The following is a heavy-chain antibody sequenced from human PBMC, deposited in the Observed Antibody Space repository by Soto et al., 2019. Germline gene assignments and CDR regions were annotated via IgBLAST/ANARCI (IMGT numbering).Heavy chain of an antibody. CDR3: AKDRRESPPYYFDY. CDR1: GFPFSSYG. D-gene: IGHD1-26*01. J-gene: IGHJ4*02. CDR2: ISGSGGNT. Sequence: SLRLSCAASGFPFSSYGISLLRQAPGKGLEWVSAISGSGGNTYYADSVNGRFTISRDNSKNTLYLQMNSLRAEDTAVYYCAKDRRESPPYYFDYWGQGTLVTVSS. V-gene: IGHV3-23*01.